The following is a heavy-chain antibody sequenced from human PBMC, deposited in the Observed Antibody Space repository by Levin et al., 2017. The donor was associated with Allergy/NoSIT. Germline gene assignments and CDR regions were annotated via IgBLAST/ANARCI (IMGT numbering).Heavy chain of an antibody. D-gene: IGHD1-26*01. CDR3: ARQSGGYPAD. CDR1: GFPFSAYW. V-gene: IGHV3-74*03. CDR2: ITSGGSDT. Sequence: PGGSLRLSCAASGFPFSAYWMHWVRQVPGKGLVWVSRITSGGSDTKYADSVKGRFIISRDDAKNTLYLQMNSLKAEDTAVYYCARQSGGYPADWGQGTLVTVSS. J-gene: IGHJ4*02.